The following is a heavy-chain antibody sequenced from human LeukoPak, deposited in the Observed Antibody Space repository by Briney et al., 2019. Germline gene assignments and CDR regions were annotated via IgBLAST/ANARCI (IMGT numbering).Heavy chain of an antibody. CDR1: GFKFDDYT. J-gene: IGHJ4*02. CDR3: AKEMGNWNYHALDY. Sequence: GGSLRLSCAASGFKFDDYTMHWVRQVPEKGLEWVSLISWDGDNAYYADSVKGRFTISRDNIKHSLYLQMNSLRTEDTALYYCAKEMGNWNYHALDYWGQGTLVTVSS. CDR2: ISWDGDNA. D-gene: IGHD1-7*01. V-gene: IGHV3-43*01.